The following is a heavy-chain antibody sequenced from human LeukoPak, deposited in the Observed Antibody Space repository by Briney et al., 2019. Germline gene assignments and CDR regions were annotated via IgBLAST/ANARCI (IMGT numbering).Heavy chain of an antibody. CDR3: ARGLVGDWVTMNILSSYYYYYYMDV. J-gene: IGHJ6*03. V-gene: IGHV4-59*01. CDR2: IYYSGST. CDR1: SGSFSGYY. Sequence: NTSETLSLTCAVYSGSFSGYYWSWIRQPPGEGLEWIGYIYYSGSTNYNPSRKSRVTISVDTSKNQFSLKLSSVIAADTAVYYCARGLVGDWVTMNILSSYYYYYYMDVWGKGTTVTVSS. D-gene: IGHD3-22*01.